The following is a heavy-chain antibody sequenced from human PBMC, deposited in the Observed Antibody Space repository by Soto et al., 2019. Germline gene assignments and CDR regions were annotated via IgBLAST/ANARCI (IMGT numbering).Heavy chain of an antibody. CDR1: GHTLTGYY. D-gene: IGHD3-10*01. Sequence: QVQLVQSGAEVKKPGASVKVSCKASGHTLTGYYVQWVRQAPGQGLEWRGWINAKSGGTKYAQKFQGRVTMTRDTSISTVYMELSRLRSDDTAVYYCARLPDYYGSGTFTFDPWGQGTLVIVSS. V-gene: IGHV1-2*02. J-gene: IGHJ5*02. CDR3: ARLPDYYGSGTFTFDP. CDR2: INAKSGGT.